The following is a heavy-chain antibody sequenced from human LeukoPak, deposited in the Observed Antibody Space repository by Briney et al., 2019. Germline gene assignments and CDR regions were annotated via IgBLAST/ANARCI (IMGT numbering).Heavy chain of an antibody. CDR2: INPNSGGT. Sequence: ASVKVSCKASGYTFTAYYMHWVRQAPGQGLEWMGWINPNSGGTNYAQKFQGRVTMTRDTSISTAYMELSRLRSDDTAVYYCARAWGSSTWFDPWGQGTLVTVSS. CDR3: ARAWGSSTWFDP. D-gene: IGHD2-15*01. V-gene: IGHV1-2*02. J-gene: IGHJ5*02. CDR1: GYTFTAYY.